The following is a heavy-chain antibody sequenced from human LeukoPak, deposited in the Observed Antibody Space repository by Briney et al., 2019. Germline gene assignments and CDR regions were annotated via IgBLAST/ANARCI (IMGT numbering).Heavy chain of an antibody. CDR3: ANADYDFWSGYWTEFDY. CDR2: ISGSGGST. CDR1: GFTFSSYA. J-gene: IGHJ4*02. Sequence: GGSLRLSCAASGFTFSSYAMSWVRQAPGKGLEWVSAISGSGGSTYYADSVKGRFTISRDNSKNTLYLQMNSLRAEDTAVYYCANADYDFWSGYWTEFDYWGQGTLVTVSS. D-gene: IGHD3-3*01. V-gene: IGHV3-23*01.